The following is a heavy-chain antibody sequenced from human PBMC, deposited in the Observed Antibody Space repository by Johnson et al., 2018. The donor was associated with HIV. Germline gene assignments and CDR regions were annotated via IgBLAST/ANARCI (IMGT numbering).Heavy chain of an antibody. D-gene: IGHD3-16*01. J-gene: IGHJ3*02. Sequence: EVQLVESGGDLVQPGGSLRLSCGASGFTVSSNYMSWVRQAPGKGLEWVSVIYSGGSTYYADSVKGRFTISRDNSKNTLYLQMNSLRAEDTAVYYCAREDPPGLLRRSGAFDICGQGTMVTVSS. CDR3: AREDPPGLLRRSGAFDI. CDR2: IYSGGST. CDR1: GFTVSSNY. V-gene: IGHV3-66*02.